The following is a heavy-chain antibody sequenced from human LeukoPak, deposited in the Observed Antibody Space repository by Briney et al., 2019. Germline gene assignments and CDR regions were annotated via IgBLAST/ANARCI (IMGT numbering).Heavy chain of an antibody. J-gene: IGHJ4*02. D-gene: IGHD3-3*01. CDR1: GGSISSYY. CDR3: ARGDFWSGFDY. Sequence: KPSETLSLTCTVSGGSISSYYWSWIRQPPGKGLEWIGCIYYSGSTNYNPSLKSRVTISLDTSKNHFSLKLTSVTAADTAAYYCARGDFWSGFDYWGQGTLVTVSS. V-gene: IGHV4-59*01. CDR2: IYYSGST.